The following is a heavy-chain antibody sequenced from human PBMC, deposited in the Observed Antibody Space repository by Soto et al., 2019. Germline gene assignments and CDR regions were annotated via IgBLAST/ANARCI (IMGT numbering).Heavy chain of an antibody. CDR1: GGTFSSYA. Sequence: AASVKVSCKAAGGTFSSYAISWVRQAPGQGLEWMGGIIPIFGTANYADSVKGRFTISRDNSRNTVYLQMNSLRGDDTALYYCVKNSGWFNTWGQGALVTVSS. J-gene: IGHJ5*02. D-gene: IGHD3-10*01. CDR3: VKNSGWFNT. CDR2: IIPIFGTA. V-gene: IGHV1-69*05.